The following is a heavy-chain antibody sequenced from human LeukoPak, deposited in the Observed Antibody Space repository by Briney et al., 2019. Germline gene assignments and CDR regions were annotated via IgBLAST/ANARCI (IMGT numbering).Heavy chain of an antibody. CDR3: VRVTMVTLKDRMNIKKDYSWFDP. V-gene: IGHV1-46*01. D-gene: IGHD4-17*01. CDR1: GYIFTSYW. Sequence: ASVKVSCAASGYIFTSYWIHWVRQAPGQGLEWMGVINPSDDTRSYAQKFQGRVTMTRDTSTSTAYMELRSLRHDDTAVYYCVRVTMVTLKDRMNIKKDYSWFDPWGQGTLVTVSS. J-gene: IGHJ5*02. CDR2: INPSDDTR.